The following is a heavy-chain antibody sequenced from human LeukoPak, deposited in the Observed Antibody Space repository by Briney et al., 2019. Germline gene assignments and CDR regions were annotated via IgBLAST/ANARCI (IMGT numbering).Heavy chain of an antibody. J-gene: IGHJ6*03. CDR3: ARMVGSSYYYYYMDV. D-gene: IGHD1-26*01. CDR1: GFTFSSYA. CDR2: INWNGGST. V-gene: IGHV3-20*04. Sequence: GGSLRLSCAASGFTFSSYAMSWVRQAPGKGLEWVSGINWNGGSTGYADSVKGRFTISRDNAKNSLYLQMNSLRAEDTALYYCARMVGSSYYYYYMDVWGKGTTVTVSS.